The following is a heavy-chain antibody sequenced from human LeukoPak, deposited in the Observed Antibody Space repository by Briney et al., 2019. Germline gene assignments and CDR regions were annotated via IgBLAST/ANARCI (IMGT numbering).Heavy chain of an antibody. CDR2: VSDFESFSDSDSESVDDSENT. CDR3: ARGVTTFYDH. J-gene: IGHJ1*01. D-gene: IGHD4-17*01. V-gene: IGHV4-59*01. Sequence: SETLSLTCTLSGGFIGSFYWSWIRQSPGGDLEWIGHVSDFESFSDSDSESVDDSENTSYNPALKSRVTISLDTSKKQVSLKLRTVTAADTAIYFCARGVTTFYDHWGQGILVDVSS. CDR1: GGFIGSFY.